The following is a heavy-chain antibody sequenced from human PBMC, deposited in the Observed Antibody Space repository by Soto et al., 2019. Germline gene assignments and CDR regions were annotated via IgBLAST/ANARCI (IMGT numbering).Heavy chain of an antibody. CDR1: GGSISTYY. CDR2: VYISGST. J-gene: IGHJ3*02. CDR3: ARGGRDGLDI. Sequence: QVQLQESGPGLVKPSETLSLTCTVSGGSISTYYWNWIRQSAGKGLEWIGRVYISGSTNYHPSLKSRVAMSVDTPNIQFSLKVTSVTAADTAVYYCARGGRDGLDIWGQGTMVTVSS. V-gene: IGHV4-4*07.